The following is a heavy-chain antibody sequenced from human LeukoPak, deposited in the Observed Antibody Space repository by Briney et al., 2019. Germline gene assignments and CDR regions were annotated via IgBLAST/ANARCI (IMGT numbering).Heavy chain of an antibody. CDR1: GFTFSSYS. CDR2: ISSSSSYI. D-gene: IGHD2-8*01. V-gene: IGHV3-21*01. J-gene: IGHJ4*02. CDR3: ARDYCTNGVCYRADNDY. Sequence: GGSLRLSCAASGFTFSSYSTNWVRQAPGKGLEWVSSISSSSSYIYYADSVKGRFTISRDNAKNSLYLRMNSLRAEDTAVYYCARDYCTNGVCYRADNDYWGQGTLVTVSS.